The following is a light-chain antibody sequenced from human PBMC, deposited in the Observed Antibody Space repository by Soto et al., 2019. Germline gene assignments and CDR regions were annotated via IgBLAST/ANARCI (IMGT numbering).Light chain of an antibody. V-gene: IGLV2-14*01. CDR3: LSYASSNTLL. CDR1: SSDIGDYNY. Sequence: QSALTQPASVSGSPGQSIAISCTGTSSDIGDYNYVSWYQQHPGRAPKLIIFEVSNRPSGVSNRFSGSKSGNTASLTISGLQPEDEADYYCLSYASSNTLLFGGGTKLTVL. J-gene: IGLJ2*01. CDR2: EVS.